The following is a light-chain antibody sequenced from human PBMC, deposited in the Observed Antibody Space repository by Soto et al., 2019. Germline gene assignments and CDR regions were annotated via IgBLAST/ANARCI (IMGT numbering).Light chain of an antibody. Sequence: NFMLTQPHSVSESPGKTVTISCTRSSGSIGSNSVQWYQQRPGSAPSIVIYEDDQRPSGVPNRFAGSIDRSSNSASLTISGLQTDDEADYYCQSYETNTVVFGGGTKLTVL. CDR2: EDD. CDR1: SGSIGSNS. J-gene: IGLJ2*01. V-gene: IGLV6-57*04. CDR3: QSYETNTVV.